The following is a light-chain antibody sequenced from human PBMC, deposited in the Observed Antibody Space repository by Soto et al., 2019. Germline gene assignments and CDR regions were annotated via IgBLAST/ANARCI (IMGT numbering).Light chain of an antibody. J-gene: IGKJ4*01. CDR3: QHSYTTPLT. CDR2: ATS. CDR1: QPISLY. Sequence: IQMTQSPSSLSASVGDTVTITCRASQPISLYLSWYQQKPGKAPKLLMSATSRLQSGVPSRFSGSGSGTGFTLTITSLQPEDFATYYCQHSYTTPLTFGGGTRVQI. V-gene: IGKV1-39*01.